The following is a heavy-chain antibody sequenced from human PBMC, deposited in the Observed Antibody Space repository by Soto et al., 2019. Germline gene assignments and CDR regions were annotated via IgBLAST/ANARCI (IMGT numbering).Heavy chain of an antibody. CDR3: ARPTVTTVGFDY. J-gene: IGHJ4*02. CDR2: INSDGSIT. V-gene: IGHV3-74*01. D-gene: IGHD4-17*01. CDR1: GFTFRSYL. Sequence: GGSLRLSCAASGFTFRSYLMHWVRQAPGKGLVWISRINSDGSITTYADSVKGRFTISRDNAKNTLYLQMNSLRAEDTAVYYCARPTVTTVGFDYWGQGTLVTVSS.